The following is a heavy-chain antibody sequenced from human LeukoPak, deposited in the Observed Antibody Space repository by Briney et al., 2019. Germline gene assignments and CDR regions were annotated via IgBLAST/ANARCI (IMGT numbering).Heavy chain of an antibody. J-gene: IGHJ4*02. CDR2: INHSGST. CDR1: GGSFSGYY. CDR3: ARGDQLLSRYYFDY. Sequence: SETLSLTCAVYGGSFSGYYWSWIRQPPGKELEWIGEINHSGSTNYNPSLKSRVTISVDTSKNQFSLKLSSVTAADTAVYYCARGDQLLSRYYFDYWGQGTLVTVSS. V-gene: IGHV4-34*01. D-gene: IGHD2-2*01.